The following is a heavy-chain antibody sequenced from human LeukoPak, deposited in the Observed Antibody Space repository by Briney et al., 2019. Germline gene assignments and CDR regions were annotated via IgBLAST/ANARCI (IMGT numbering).Heavy chain of an antibody. CDR1: GFTFDRYT. J-gene: IGHJ4*02. V-gene: IGHV3-43*01. CDR2: ITRDGSGT. D-gene: IGHD1-26*01. CDR3: AKDYLGGSSFFDS. Sequence: GGSLRLSCAASGFTFDRYTMYWVRQPPGKGLEWVAHITRDGSGTYYADSVKGRFIISRDNSKNTLYLQMNSLRAEDTAVYYCAKDYLGGSSFFDSWGQGTLVTVSS.